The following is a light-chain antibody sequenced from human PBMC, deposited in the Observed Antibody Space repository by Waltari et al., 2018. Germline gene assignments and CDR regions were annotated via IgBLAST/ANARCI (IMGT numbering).Light chain of an antibody. Sequence: PVLTQSSSAPASLGSSVTPTCTLSRGYSRFIIARPQQQPGKAPRYWMKLEGSGSYNKGSGVPDRFSGSSSGADRYLSISNLQSEDEADYYCETWDSSSWVFGGGTKLTVL. CDR3: ETWDSSSWV. CDR1: RGYSRFI. V-gene: IGLV4-60*03. CDR2: LEGSGSY. J-gene: IGLJ3*02.